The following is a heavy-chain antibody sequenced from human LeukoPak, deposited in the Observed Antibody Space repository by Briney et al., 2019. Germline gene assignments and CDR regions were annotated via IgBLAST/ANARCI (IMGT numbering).Heavy chain of an antibody. J-gene: IGHJ4*02. CDR2: MNPNSGNT. Sequence: ASVKVSCKASGYTFTSYDINWVRQAPGQGLEWMGWMNPNSGNTGYAQKFQGRVTMTRNTSISTAYMELSSLRSEDTAVYYCWLGGTYDFWSGYYEHWGQGTLVTVSS. CDR1: GYTFTSYD. V-gene: IGHV1-8*01. CDR3: WLGGTYDFWSGYYEH. D-gene: IGHD3-3*01.